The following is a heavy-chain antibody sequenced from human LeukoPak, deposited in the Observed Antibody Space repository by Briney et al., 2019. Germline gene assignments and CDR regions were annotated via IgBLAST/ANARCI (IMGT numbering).Heavy chain of an antibody. Sequence: GGSLRLSCAASGFTFDDYAMHWVRQAPGKGLEWVSGISWNSGSIGYADSVKGRFTISRDNAKNSLYLQMNRLRAEDTALYYCAKDLAAAGTKYFDYWGQGTLVTVSS. D-gene: IGHD6-13*01. V-gene: IGHV3-9*01. CDR1: GFTFDDYA. CDR2: ISWNSGSI. CDR3: AKDLAAAGTKYFDY. J-gene: IGHJ4*02.